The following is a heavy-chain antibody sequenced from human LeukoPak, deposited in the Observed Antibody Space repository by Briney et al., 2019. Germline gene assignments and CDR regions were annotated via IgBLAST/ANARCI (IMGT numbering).Heavy chain of an antibody. CDR2: INDYTGDS. CDR1: GGSFTDYF. J-gene: IGHJ4*02. Sequence: SETLSLTCTVFGGSFTDYFWTWIRHSPGKGLEWIGEINDYTGDSKYNPSLNSRVSISLEKSKNQLSLELRSVTAADTAVYYCARDQGHYGGNPLIYFDYWGQGTLVTVSS. V-gene: IGHV4-34*01. D-gene: IGHD4-23*01. CDR3: ARDQGHYGGNPLIYFDY.